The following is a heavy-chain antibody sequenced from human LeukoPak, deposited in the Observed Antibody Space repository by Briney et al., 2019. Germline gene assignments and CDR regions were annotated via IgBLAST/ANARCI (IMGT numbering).Heavy chain of an antibody. CDR2: ISGSGGST. CDR1: GFTFSSYA. V-gene: IGHV3-23*01. J-gene: IGHJ6*02. D-gene: IGHD5-12*01. Sequence: GGSLRLSCAASGFTFSSYAMSWVRQAPGKGLEWVSAISGSGGSTYYADSVKGRFTISRDNSKNTLYLQMNSLRAEDTAVYYCAKEGGYDLKVTYSYYSMDVWGQGTTVTVSS. CDR3: AKEGGYDLKVTYSYYSMDV.